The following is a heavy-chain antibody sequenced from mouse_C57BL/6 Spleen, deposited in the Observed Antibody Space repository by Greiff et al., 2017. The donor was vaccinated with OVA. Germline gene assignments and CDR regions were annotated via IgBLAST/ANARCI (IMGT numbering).Heavy chain of an antibody. J-gene: IGHJ2*01. V-gene: IGHV5-16*01. CDR1: GFTFSDYY. Sequence: EVMLVESEGGLVQPGSSMKLSCTASGFTFSDYYMAWVRQVPEKGLEWVANINYDGSSTYYLDSLKSRFIISRDNAKNILYLQMSSLKSEDTATYYCARGGSYYYGSSYPHYFDYWGQGTTLTVSS. CDR3: ARGGSYYYGSSYPHYFDY. D-gene: IGHD1-1*01. CDR2: INYDGSST.